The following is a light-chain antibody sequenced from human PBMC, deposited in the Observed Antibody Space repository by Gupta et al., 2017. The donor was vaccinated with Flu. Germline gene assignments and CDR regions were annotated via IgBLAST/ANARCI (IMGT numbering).Light chain of an antibody. CDR3: QQSYSTPQLT. V-gene: IGKV1-39*01. CDR1: QSTSSY. CDR2: AAS. Sequence: DIQMTQSPSSLSASVGDRVTITCRASQSTSSYLNWYQQKPGKAPKLLIYAASSLQSGVPSRFSGSGSGTDFTLTISSLQPEDFAPYYCQQSYSTPQLTFGGWTKGE. J-gene: IGKJ4*01.